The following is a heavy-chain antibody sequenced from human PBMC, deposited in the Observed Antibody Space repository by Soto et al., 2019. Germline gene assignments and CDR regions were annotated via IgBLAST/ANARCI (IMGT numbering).Heavy chain of an antibody. D-gene: IGHD1-26*01. CDR3: ARQPLHRVGSSISTLDI. CDR1: GASIISSNSY. Sequence: QLQESGPGLVKPSETLSLTCTVSGASIISSNSYWAWIRQSPGTGLEWIGSVSFGRDTYFNPSLKSPLTISADTSKNEISLNLNSVTAADTAVYYCARQPLHRVGSSISTLDIWGQGTVVTVSS. CDR2: VSFGRDT. J-gene: IGHJ3*02. V-gene: IGHV4-39*01.